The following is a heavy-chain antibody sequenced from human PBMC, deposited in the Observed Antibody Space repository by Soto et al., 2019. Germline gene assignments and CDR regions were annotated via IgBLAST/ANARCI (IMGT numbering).Heavy chain of an antibody. CDR3: AGEVGIAASYDYYYGMDV. Sequence: SETLSLTCTVSGGSISSYYWSWIRQPPGKGPEWIGYIYYSGSTNYNPSLKSRVTISVDTSKNQFSLKLSSVTAADTAVYYCAGEVGIAASYDYYYGMDVWGQGTTVTVSS. D-gene: IGHD6-13*01. CDR2: IYYSGST. CDR1: GGSISSYY. V-gene: IGHV4-59*01. J-gene: IGHJ6*02.